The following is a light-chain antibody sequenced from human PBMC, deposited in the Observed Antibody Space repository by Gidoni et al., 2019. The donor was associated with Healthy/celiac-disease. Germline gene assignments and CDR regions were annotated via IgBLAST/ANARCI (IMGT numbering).Light chain of an antibody. CDR1: QSVSSY. J-gene: IGKJ2*01. Sequence: EIVLTQSPATLSLSPGERATLSCRASQSVSSYLAWYQQTPGQAPRLLIYDASNRATGIPARFSGSGSGTDFTLTISSLEPEDFAVYYCQQRSNWPPLYXFXQGTKLEIK. V-gene: IGKV3-11*01. CDR2: DAS. CDR3: QQRSNWPPLYX.